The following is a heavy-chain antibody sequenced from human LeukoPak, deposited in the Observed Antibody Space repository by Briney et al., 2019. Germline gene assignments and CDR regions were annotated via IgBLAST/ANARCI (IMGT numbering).Heavy chain of an antibody. V-gene: IGHV4-59*12. J-gene: IGHJ4*02. CDR1: GGSISSYY. CDR3: ARPSSMVRGQTGYFDY. Sequence: SETLSLTCTVSGGSISSYYWSWIRQPPGKGLGWIGYIYYSGSTNYNPSLKSRVTISVDTSKNQFSLKLSSVTAADTAVYYCARPSSMVRGQTGYFDYWGQGTLVTVSS. D-gene: IGHD3-10*01. CDR2: IYYSGST.